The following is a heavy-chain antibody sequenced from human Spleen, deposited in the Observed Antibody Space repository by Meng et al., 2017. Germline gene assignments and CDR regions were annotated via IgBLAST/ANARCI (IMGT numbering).Heavy chain of an antibody. CDR1: GYNFPDYY. V-gene: IGHV1-2*06. J-gene: IGHJ4*02. CDR3: ARDEDISAAGKLFGDY. Sequence: ASVKVFCKTSGYNFPDYYIHWVRRAPGQGLEWMGRINPKSGDTHYAQKFQARVTMTGDTSISTAYMGLSGLRSDDTAVYYCARDEDISAAGKLFGDYWGQGTLVTVSS. CDR2: INPKSGDT. D-gene: IGHD6-25*01.